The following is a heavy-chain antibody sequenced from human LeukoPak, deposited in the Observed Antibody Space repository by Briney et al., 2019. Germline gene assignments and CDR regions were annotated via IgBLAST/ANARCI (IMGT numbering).Heavy chain of an antibody. J-gene: IGHJ5*02. V-gene: IGHV3-11*01. D-gene: IGHD4-17*01. CDR3: ASSSGDYGDYNWFDP. CDR1: GFTFSDYY. CDR2: ISSSGSTT. Sequence: NPGGSLRLSCAASGFTFSDYYMSWIRQAPGKGLEWASYISSSGSTTYYADSVKGRFTISRDNAKNSLYLQMNSLRAEDTAVYYCASSSGDYGDYNWFDPWGQGTLVTVSS.